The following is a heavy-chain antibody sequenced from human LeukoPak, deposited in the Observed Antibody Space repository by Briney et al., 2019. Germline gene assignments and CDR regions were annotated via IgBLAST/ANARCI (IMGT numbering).Heavy chain of an antibody. Sequence: GGSLRLSCAASGFTFSSYAMSWVRQAPGKGLEWVSAISGSGGSTYYADSVKGRFTISRDNSKNTLYLQMNSLRAEDTAVYYCARGPTSRDGYNYYFDYWGQGTLVTVSS. D-gene: IGHD5-24*01. J-gene: IGHJ4*02. CDR3: ARGPTSRDGYNYYFDY. CDR1: GFTFSSYA. CDR2: ISGSGGST. V-gene: IGHV3-23*01.